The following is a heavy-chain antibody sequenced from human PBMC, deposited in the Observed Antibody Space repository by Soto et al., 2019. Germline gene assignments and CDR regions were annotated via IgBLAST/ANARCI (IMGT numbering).Heavy chain of an antibody. J-gene: IGHJ4*02. D-gene: IGHD1-26*01. CDR1: GFTFSSYA. CDR2: ISYDGSNK. CDR3: ARERGATLDY. V-gene: IGHV3-30-3*01. Sequence: QVRLVESGGGVVQPGRSLRLSCAASGFTFSSYAMHWVRQAPGKGLEWVAVISYDGSNKYYADSVKGRFTISRDNSKNTLYLQMNSLRAEDTAVYYCARERGATLDYWGQGTLVTVSS.